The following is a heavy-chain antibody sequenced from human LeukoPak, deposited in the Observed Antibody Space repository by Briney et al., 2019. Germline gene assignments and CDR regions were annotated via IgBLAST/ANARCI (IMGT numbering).Heavy chain of an antibody. CDR3: AREYYGSGSYYNVGY. CDR1: GFTFDDYG. CDR2: INWNGGRT. D-gene: IGHD3-10*01. V-gene: IGHV3-20*04. J-gene: IGHJ4*02. Sequence: GGSLRLSCAASGFTFDDYGMSWVRQAPGKGLEWVSGINWNGGRTGYADSVKGRITISRDNAKKSLYVQMNSLRAEDTALYYCAREYYGSGSYYNVGYWGQGTLVTVSS.